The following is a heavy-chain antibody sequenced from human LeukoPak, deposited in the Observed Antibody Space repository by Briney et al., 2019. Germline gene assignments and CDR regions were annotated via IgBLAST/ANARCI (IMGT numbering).Heavy chain of an antibody. CDR1: GGSISSSSYY. D-gene: IGHD2-2*01. Sequence: PSETLYLTCTVSGGSISSSSYYWGWIRQPPGKGLEWIGSIYYSGSTYYNPSLKSRVTISVDTSKNQFSLKLSSVTAADTAVYYCARAPASSTINDAFHIWGQGTMVTVSS. V-gene: IGHV4-39*01. CDR2: IYYSGST. CDR3: ARAPASSTINDAFHI. J-gene: IGHJ3*02.